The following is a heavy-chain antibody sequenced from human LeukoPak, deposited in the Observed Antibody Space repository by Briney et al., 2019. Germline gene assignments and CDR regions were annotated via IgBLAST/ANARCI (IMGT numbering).Heavy chain of an antibody. V-gene: IGHV3-30-3*01. J-gene: IGHJ5*02. Sequence: GGSLRLSCAASGFTFSSYAMHWVRQAPGRGLEWVTVISFDGSNKYYADFVKGRFTISRDNSKNTLYLQMNSLRVEDTAVYYCARLGDPGSGASNWFDPWGQGTLVTVSS. CDR1: GFTFSSYA. D-gene: IGHD3-10*01. CDR3: ARLGDPGSGASNWFDP. CDR2: ISFDGSNK.